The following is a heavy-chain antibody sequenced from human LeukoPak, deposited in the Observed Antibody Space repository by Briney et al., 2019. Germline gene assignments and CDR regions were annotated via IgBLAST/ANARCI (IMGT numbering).Heavy chain of an antibody. J-gene: IGHJ4*02. CDR3: AKGAGDTSRWFDF. CDR1: GFTFDDYA. V-gene: IGHV3-9*01. D-gene: IGHD2-2*01. CDR2: ISWNSGSM. Sequence: GGSLRLSCEASGFTFDDYAMLWVRQAPGKGLEWVSGISWNSGSMGYADSVKGRFTISRDNAKNSLYLQMNSLRAEDTAVYYCAKGAGDTSRWFDFWGQGTLVTVSS.